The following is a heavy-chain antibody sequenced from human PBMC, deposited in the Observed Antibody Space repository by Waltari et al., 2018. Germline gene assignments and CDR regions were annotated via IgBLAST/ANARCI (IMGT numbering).Heavy chain of an antibody. J-gene: IGHJ4*02. D-gene: IGHD2-15*01. Sequence: QVQLVQSGAEVKKPGSSVQVSCQASGGTFRSYATSWVRQAPGPGLEWMGRIIPIFGTANYAQKFQGRVTITADKSTSTAYMELSSLRSEDTAVYYCARDQGYCSGGSCYGGDFDYWGQGTLVTVSS. CDR2: IIPIFGTA. V-gene: IGHV1-69*08. CDR3: ARDQGYCSGGSCYGGDFDY. CDR1: GGTFRSYA.